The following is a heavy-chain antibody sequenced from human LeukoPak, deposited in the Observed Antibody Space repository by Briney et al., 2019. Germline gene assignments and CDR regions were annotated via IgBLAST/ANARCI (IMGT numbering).Heavy chain of an antibody. CDR1: GYTFTAYY. V-gene: IGHV1-18*04. CDR2: ISAYNGNT. J-gene: IGHJ4*02. CDR3: ARSGDYYDSSGYST. D-gene: IGHD3-22*01. Sequence: ASVKVSCKASGYTFTAYYIHWLRQAPGQGLEWMGWISAYNGNTNYAQKLQGRVTMTTDTSTSTAYMELRSLRSDDTAVYYCARSGDYYDSSGYSTWGQGTLVTVSS.